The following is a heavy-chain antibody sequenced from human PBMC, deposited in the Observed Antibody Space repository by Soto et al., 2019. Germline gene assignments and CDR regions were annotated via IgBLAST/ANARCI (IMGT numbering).Heavy chain of an antibody. D-gene: IGHD3-22*01. CDR1: GFTFSIYA. Sequence: HPGGSLRLSCSASGFTFSIYAMHWVRQAPGKGLEYVSSISTNGGSTDYADSVKGRFTISRDNSKNTVYLQMSSLRVEDTAVYYFVKGEYYYDSSGYYPFDYWGQGTLVTVSS. CDR2: ISTNGGST. CDR3: VKGEYYYDSSGYYPFDY. V-gene: IGHV3-64D*06. J-gene: IGHJ4*02.